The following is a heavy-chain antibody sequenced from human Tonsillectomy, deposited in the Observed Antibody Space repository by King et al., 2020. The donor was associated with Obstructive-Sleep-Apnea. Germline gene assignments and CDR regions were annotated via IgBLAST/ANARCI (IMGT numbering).Heavy chain of an antibody. CDR1: GYTFTSYG. CDR3: ARDPPPYSRDYYGMDV. CDR2: ISAYNGNT. Sequence: VQLVESGAEVKRPGASVKVSCKASGYTFTSYGISWLRKAPGQGLKWRGGISAYNGNTYYAQRVKGRVTMTTDTTTRTAYMELRSLRSDDTAVYYCARDPPPYSRDYYGMDVWGQGTTVTVSS. J-gene: IGHJ6*02. V-gene: IGHV1-18*01. D-gene: IGHD4-11*01.